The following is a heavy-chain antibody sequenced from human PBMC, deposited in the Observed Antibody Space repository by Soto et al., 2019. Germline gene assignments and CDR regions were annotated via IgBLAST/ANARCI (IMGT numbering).Heavy chain of an antibody. Sequence: SETLSLTCTVSGGSISSSSYYWGWIRQPPGKGLEWIGSIYYSGSTYYNPSLKSRVTISVDTSKNQFSLKLSSVTAADTAVYYFARRQSSSCYGLWGQGTLVTVSS. CDR1: GGSISSSSYY. CDR3: ARRQSSSCYGL. D-gene: IGHD6-13*01. V-gene: IGHV4-39*01. CDR2: IYYSGST. J-gene: IGHJ4*02.